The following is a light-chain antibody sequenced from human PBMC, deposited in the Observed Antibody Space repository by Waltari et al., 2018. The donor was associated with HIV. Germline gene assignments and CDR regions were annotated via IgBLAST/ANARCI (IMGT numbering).Light chain of an antibody. CDR1: SANIGSNF. CDR3: AAWDDSLSGVV. J-gene: IGLJ2*01. Sequence: QSVLTQSPSVSGTPGQRVTIPCSGRSANIGSNFVFWYQQIPRTAPKLLMYANDERPLGVPDRFAGSKSGTSASLAISGLRPEDEADYYCAAWDDSLSGVVFGGGTKVTVL. V-gene: IGLV1-47*01. CDR2: AND.